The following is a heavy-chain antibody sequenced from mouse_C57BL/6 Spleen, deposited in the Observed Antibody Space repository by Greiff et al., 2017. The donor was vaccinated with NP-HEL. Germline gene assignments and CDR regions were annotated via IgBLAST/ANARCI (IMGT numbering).Heavy chain of an antibody. Sequence: EVMLVESGGGLVKPGGSLKLSCAASGFTFSDYGMHWVRQAPEKGLEWVAYISSGSSTIYYADTVKGRFTISRDNAKNTLFLQMTSLRSEDTAIYYCARPLEGYAMDYWGQGTSVTVSS. D-gene: IGHD6-1*01. CDR1: GFTFSDYG. J-gene: IGHJ4*01. CDR3: ARPLEGYAMDY. V-gene: IGHV5-17*01. CDR2: ISSGSSTI.